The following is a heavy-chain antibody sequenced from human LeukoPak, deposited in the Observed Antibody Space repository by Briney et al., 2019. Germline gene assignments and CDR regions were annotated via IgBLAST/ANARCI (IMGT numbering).Heavy chain of an antibody. CDR1: GFTFSYYG. D-gene: IGHD4-17*01. CDR3: AKDQAASGDYDFDY. J-gene: IGHJ4*02. V-gene: IGHV3-30*18. CDR2: ISSDGTNK. Sequence: PGTSLRLSCAASGFTFSYYGFHWVRQTPGKGLEWVAVISSDGTNKHYADSVKGRFTISRDNSKNTLSLQMNSLRPEDTAVYFCAKDQAASGDYDFDYWGQGTLVTVSP.